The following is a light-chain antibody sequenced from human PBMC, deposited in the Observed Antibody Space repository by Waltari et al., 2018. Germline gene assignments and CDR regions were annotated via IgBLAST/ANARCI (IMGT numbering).Light chain of an antibody. CDR2: GAS. CDR3: QHYVRLPAT. Sequence: TQSPGTLSLSPGERVTLSCRASQSVSRSLAWYQQKPGQAPKLLIYGASTRATGIPDRFTGSGSGTDFSLTISSLEPEDFAIYFCQHYVRLPATFGQGTKVEIK. J-gene: IGKJ1*01. CDR1: QSVSRS. V-gene: IGKV3-20*01.